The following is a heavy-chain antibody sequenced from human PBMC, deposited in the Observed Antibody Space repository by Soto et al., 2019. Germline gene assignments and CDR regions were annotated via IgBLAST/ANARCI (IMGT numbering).Heavy chain of an antibody. D-gene: IGHD1-26*01. V-gene: IGHV1-58*01. CDR2: IVVGSGNT. Sequence: SVKVSCKASGFTFTSSAVQCVRQARGQRLEWIGWIVVGSGNTNYAQKFQERVTITRDMSTSTAYMELSSLRSEDTAVYYCAAPGIVGATEVSAFDYWGQGTLVTVS. CDR1: GFTFTSSA. CDR3: AAPGIVGATEVSAFDY. J-gene: IGHJ4*02.